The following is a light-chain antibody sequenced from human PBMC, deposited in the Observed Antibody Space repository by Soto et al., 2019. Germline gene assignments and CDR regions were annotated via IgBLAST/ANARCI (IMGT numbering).Light chain of an antibody. V-gene: IGKV1-39*01. Sequence: DIQMTQSPSSLSASVGDRVTITCRASQRIANNLNWYQQRPGKATKLLIYGASTLQSAVPSRFSGSGSGTDFTLTISTLQPEDFASYYCQQTYSTPHTFGQGTKLEI. CDR1: QRIANN. J-gene: IGKJ2*01. CDR2: GAS. CDR3: QQTYSTPHT.